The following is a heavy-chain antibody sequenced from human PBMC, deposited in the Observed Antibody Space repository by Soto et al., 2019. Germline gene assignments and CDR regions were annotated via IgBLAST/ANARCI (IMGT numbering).Heavy chain of an antibody. Sequence: GGSLRLSCVASGFTFSDYYMSWIRQAPGKGLEWVSYISSSGGTIYYADSVKGRFTTSRDNAENSLFLQMNSLRAEDTAVYYCARDRRQADYWGQGTLVTVSS. CDR1: GFTFSDYY. V-gene: IGHV3-11*01. D-gene: IGHD6-25*01. J-gene: IGHJ4*02. CDR3: ARDRRQADY. CDR2: ISSSGGTI.